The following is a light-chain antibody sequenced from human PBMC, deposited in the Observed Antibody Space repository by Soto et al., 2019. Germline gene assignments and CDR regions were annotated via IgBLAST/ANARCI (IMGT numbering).Light chain of an antibody. CDR3: SSYTSSSTLGV. CDR2: DVS. CDR1: SSDVGGYNY. J-gene: IGLJ2*01. Sequence: QSALTQPASVSGSPGQSITSSCTGNSSDVGGYNYVSWYQQHPGKAPKLMIYDVSNRPSGVSHRFSGYKSGNTASLTISGLQAEEEADYCCSSYTSSSTLGVFGGGTKLTVL. V-gene: IGLV2-14*01.